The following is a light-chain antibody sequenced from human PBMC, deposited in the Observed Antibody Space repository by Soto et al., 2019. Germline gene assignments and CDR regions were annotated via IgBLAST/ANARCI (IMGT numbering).Light chain of an antibody. CDR1: QSVSSN. J-gene: IGKJ5*01. CDR2: GAF. Sequence: ERVMTQSPATLSVSPGERATLSCRASQSVSSNLAWYQQKPGQAPRLLIYGAFNRATGIPARFSGSGSGTEFTLTISSLQSEDFAVYYCQQYNNWPFTFGQGTRLEIK. CDR3: QQYNNWPFT. V-gene: IGKV3-15*01.